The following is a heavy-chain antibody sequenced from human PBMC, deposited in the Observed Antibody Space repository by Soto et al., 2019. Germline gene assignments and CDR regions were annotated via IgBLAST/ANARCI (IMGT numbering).Heavy chain of an antibody. Sequence: ASVKVSCKASGYTFTSYAMHWVRQAPGQRRERIGWINAGNGNTKYSQKFQGRVTSTRDTSASTAYMELSSLRSDDTAVYYCARGAWARWNGMDVWGQGTTVTVSS. D-gene: IGHD3-16*01. CDR3: ARGAWARWNGMDV. V-gene: IGHV1-3*01. CDR1: GYTFTSYA. J-gene: IGHJ6*02. CDR2: INAGNGNT.